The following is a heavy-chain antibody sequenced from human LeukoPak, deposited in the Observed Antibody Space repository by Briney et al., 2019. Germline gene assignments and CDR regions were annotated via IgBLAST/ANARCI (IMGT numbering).Heavy chain of an antibody. CDR3: AKERAGYTNPYYFDY. CDR2: ISGSGANK. V-gene: IGHV3-23*01. J-gene: IGHJ4*02. D-gene: IGHD3-16*02. Sequence: GTLTLSCAASGFTFSTYAISWIRQAPGKGLEWFPTISGSGANKYYAYSMRGRFTISRDNSKNTLYLHMNSLRAEDAAVYYCAKERAGYTNPYYFDYWGQGTLVTVSS. CDR1: GFTFSTYA.